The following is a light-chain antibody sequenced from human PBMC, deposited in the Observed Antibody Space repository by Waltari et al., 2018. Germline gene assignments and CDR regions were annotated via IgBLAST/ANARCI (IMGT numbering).Light chain of an antibody. V-gene: IGLV2-14*03. CDR2: GFY. Sequence: QSALTQPASVSGSPGPSITISCTGTSRAIGGYNYVSWYQKYPGKAPKVLIYGFYNRPSGVSDRFSGSKLDNTASLTISGLRAEDEAAYFCCSYTSISTVVFGGGTKVTVL. CDR1: SRAIGGYNY. J-gene: IGLJ2*01. CDR3: CSYTSISTVV.